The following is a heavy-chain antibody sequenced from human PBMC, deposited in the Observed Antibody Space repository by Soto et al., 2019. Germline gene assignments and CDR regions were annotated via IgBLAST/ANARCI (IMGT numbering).Heavy chain of an antibody. V-gene: IGHV3-23*01. CDR2: ISGSGGST. D-gene: IGHD2-15*01. Sequence: GGSLRLSCAASGFTFSSYAMSWVRQAPGKGLEWVSAISGSGGSTYYADSVKGRFTISRDRSKNTVYLEMNSLRAEDTAVYYCVKGSASARPYYFDYWGQGTLVTVSS. CDR3: VKGSASARPYYFDY. J-gene: IGHJ4*02. CDR1: GFTFSSYA.